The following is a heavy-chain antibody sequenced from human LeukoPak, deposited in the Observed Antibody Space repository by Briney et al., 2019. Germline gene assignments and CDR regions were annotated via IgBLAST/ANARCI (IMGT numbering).Heavy chain of an antibody. CDR2: IYYSGST. V-gene: IGHV4-31*03. Sequence: SQTLSLTCTVSGGSFSSGGYYWSWVRQLPGKGLEWIGYIYYSGSTYYNPSLKSRLTISVDTSKNQFSLELSSVTAADTAVYYCARSDSSGYYLVFWGQGTLVTVSS. J-gene: IGHJ4*02. D-gene: IGHD3-22*01. CDR3: ARSDSSGYYLVF. CDR1: GGSFSSGGYY.